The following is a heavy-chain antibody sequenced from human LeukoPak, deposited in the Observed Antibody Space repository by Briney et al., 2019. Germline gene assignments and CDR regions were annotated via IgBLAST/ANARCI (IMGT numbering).Heavy chain of an antibody. V-gene: IGHV1-18*01. CDR1: GYSFTHYG. CDR2: ISAHNGNT. D-gene: IGHD4-11*01. CDR3: ARAETTLLLNY. J-gene: IGHJ4*02. Sequence: ASVKVSCKASGYSFTHYGILWVRQTPGQGLQGMGWISAHNGNTNYAQKLQGRVTLTTDTSTSTVYMELRSLTSDDTAVYYCARAETTLLLNYWGQGTLVTVSS.